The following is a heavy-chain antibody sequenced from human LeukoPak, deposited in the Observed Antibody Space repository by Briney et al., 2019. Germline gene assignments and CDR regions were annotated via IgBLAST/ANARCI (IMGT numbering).Heavy chain of an antibody. CDR1: GFTFSSYG. V-gene: IGHV3-33*01. CDR2: IWYDGSNK. CDR3: ARGPPLRYFDWLLNY. Sequence: GGSLRLSCAASGFTFSSYGMHWVRQAPGKGLEWVAVIWYDGSNKYYADSVKSRFTISRDNSKNTLYLQMNSLRAEDTAVYYCARGPPLRYFDWLLNYWGQGTLVTVSS. J-gene: IGHJ4*02. D-gene: IGHD3-9*01.